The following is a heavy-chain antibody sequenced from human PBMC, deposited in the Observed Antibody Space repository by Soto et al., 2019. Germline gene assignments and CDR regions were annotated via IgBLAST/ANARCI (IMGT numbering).Heavy chain of an antibody. Sequence: GGSLRLSCAASGFTFSSHGMHWVRQAPGKGLEWVAVISYDGSNKYYADSVKGRFTISRDNSKNTLYLQMNSLRAEDTAVYYCANTPHDSSGYYYYYYGMDVWGQGTTVTVSS. D-gene: IGHD3-22*01. CDR3: ANTPHDSSGYYYYYYGMDV. CDR1: GFTFSSHG. V-gene: IGHV3-30*18. J-gene: IGHJ6*02. CDR2: ISYDGSNK.